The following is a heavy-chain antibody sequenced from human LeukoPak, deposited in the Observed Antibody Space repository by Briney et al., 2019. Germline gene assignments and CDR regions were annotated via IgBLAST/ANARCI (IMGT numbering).Heavy chain of an antibody. CDR1: GLTFSGYG. CDR3: ANWDELGIKGYYAMDV. CDR2: ISNDGINK. D-gene: IGHD1-26*01. Sequence: GRSLRLSCAASGLTFSGYGMLWVRQAPGKGLEWVALISNDGINKAYADSVRGRFTISRNNSKHTLFLQMNSLTTADTGVYYCANWDELGIKGYYAMDVWGQGTTVTVSS. J-gene: IGHJ6*02. V-gene: IGHV3-30*18.